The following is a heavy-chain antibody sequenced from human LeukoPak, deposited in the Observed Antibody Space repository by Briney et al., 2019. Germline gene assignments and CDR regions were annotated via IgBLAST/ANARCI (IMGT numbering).Heavy chain of an antibody. CDR1: GFTFSNYW. D-gene: IGHD5-24*01. CDR3: VREGKWEMTTTTGSFDY. J-gene: IGHJ4*02. V-gene: IGHV3-7*01. CDR2: IKEDRSEK. Sequence: PGGSLRLSCAASGFTFSNYWMNWVRQAPEKGLEWVANIKEDRSEKYYVDSVKGRFTISRDNAENSLYLQMNSLRAEDTAVYYCVREGKWEMTTTTGSFDYWGQGTLVTVSS.